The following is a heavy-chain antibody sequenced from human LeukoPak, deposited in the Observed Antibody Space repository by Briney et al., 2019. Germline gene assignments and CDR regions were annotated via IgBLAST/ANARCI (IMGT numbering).Heavy chain of an antibody. D-gene: IGHD4-17*01. CDR1: GGSISSSSYY. CDR3: ASRPTTWGFFDS. CDR2: IYFSGST. J-gene: IGHJ4*02. Sequence: PSETLSLTCTVSGGSISSSSYYWGWIRQPPGKGLELIGSIYFSGSTAYSPSLKSRVNISVDTSKNQFSLKLSSVTAADTAAYFCASRPTTWGFFDSWGQGTLVTVSS. V-gene: IGHV4-39*01.